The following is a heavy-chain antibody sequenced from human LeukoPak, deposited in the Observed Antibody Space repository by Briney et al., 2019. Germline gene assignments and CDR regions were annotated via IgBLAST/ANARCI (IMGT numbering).Heavy chain of an antibody. J-gene: IGHJ6*04. Sequence: SETLSLTCAVSGYSISSGYYWGWLRQPPGEGLEWIGSIFHSGSTYYNPSLRSRVNMSVDTSKNQISLKLSSVTATDTAVYYCARASGSYGSGSYYYYGMDVWGKGTTVTVSS. D-gene: IGHD3-10*01. V-gene: IGHV4-38-2*01. CDR3: ARASGSYGSGSYYYYGMDV. CDR2: IFHSGST. CDR1: GYSISSGYY.